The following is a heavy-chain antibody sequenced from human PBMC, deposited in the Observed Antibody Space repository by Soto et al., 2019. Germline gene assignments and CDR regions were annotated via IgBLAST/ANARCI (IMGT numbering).Heavy chain of an antibody. CDR3: ARARTDCSSTRCPGDYYYGMDV. Sequence: ASVKVSCKASGGTFSSYAISWVRQAPGQGLEWRGGIIPIFGTANYAQKFQGRVTITADKSTSTAYMELSSLRSEDTAVYYCARARTDCSSTRCPGDYYYGMDVWGQGTTVTVSS. V-gene: IGHV1-69*06. D-gene: IGHD2-2*01. CDR2: IIPIFGTA. CDR1: GGTFSSYA. J-gene: IGHJ6*02.